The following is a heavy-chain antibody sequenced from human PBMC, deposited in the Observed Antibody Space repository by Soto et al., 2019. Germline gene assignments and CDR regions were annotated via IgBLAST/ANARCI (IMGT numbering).Heavy chain of an antibody. CDR2: IVVGSGNT. J-gene: IGHJ4*02. Sequence: SVKVSCKASGFTFTNSAVQWVRQARGQRLEWIGWIVVGSGNTNYAQKFQERVTITRDMSTTTAYMELSSLRSEDTALYYCATDKGDSYGYGNYWGQGTLVTVSS. V-gene: IGHV1-58*01. CDR3: ATDKGDSYGYGNY. D-gene: IGHD5-18*01. CDR1: GFTFTNSA.